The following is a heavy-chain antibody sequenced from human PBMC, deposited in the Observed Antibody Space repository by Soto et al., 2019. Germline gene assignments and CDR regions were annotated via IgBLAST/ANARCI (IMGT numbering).Heavy chain of an antibody. D-gene: IGHD1-1*01. Sequence: PSETLSLTCTVSGGSISSGGYYWSWIRQHPGKGLEWIGYIYYSGSTYYNPSLKSRVTISVDTSKNQFSLKLSSVTAADTAVYYCAREIRVPSTPYYFDYWGQGTLVTVSS. J-gene: IGHJ4*02. CDR1: GGSISSGGYY. V-gene: IGHV4-31*03. CDR2: IYYSGST. CDR3: AREIRVPSTPYYFDY.